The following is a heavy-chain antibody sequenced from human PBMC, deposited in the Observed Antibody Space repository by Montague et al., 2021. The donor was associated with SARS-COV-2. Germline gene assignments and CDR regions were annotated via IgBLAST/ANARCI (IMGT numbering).Heavy chain of an antibody. V-gene: IGHV3-21*01. CDR2: IRSSSSYI. Sequence: SRILSCSASGFTFSSYSMNWVRQAPGKGLEWVSSIRSSSSYIYYADSVMGRFTISRDNSKNTLYLQMNSLRAEDTAVYYCARDLGPANWGVYYGMDVWGQGTTVTVSS. J-gene: IGHJ6*02. D-gene: IGHD3-16*01. CDR1: GFTFSSYS. CDR3: ARDLGPANWGVYYGMDV.